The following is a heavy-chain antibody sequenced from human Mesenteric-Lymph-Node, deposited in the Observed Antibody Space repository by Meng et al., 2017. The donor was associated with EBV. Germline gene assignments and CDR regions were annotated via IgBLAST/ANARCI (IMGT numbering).Heavy chain of an antibody. V-gene: IGHV2-5*02. J-gene: IGHJ5*02. CDR3: AHRTSNCFDP. CDR2: IYWDDDK. CDR1: GFSLSTSGVG. Sequence: TLKESGPTLVKPTQTPTLTCTFSGFSLSTSGVGVGWIRQPPGKALEWLALIYWDDDKRYSPSLKTRLTITKDTSENQVVLTMTNMDPVDAATYYCAHRTSNCFDPWGQGTLVTVSS.